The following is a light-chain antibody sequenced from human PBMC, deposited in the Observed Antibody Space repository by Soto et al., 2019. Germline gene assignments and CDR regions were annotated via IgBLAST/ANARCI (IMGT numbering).Light chain of an antibody. J-gene: IGKJ4*01. CDR2: DAS. CDR3: QQRSNRPQLT. CDR1: QSVSKY. Sequence: EIVLTQSPATLSLSPGERATLACRASQSVSKYLAWYQQKPGQAPRLLIHDASNRATGIPARFSGSGSGTDFTLTISSLEPEDFGVYYCQQRSNRPQLTFGGGTKVEIQ. V-gene: IGKV3-11*01.